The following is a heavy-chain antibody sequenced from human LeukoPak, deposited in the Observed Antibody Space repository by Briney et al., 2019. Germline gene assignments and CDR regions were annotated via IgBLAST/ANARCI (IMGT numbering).Heavy chain of an antibody. CDR1: GFRFSNYW. V-gene: IGHV3-7*01. CDR2: IKRDESEK. J-gene: IGHJ4*02. CDR3: AKDDDSGGNSGTADY. D-gene: IGHD4-23*01. Sequence: GGSLRLSCAASGFRFSNYWMSWVRQAPGKGLEWVANIKRDESEKYYVDSVKGRFTISRDNSKNTLYLQMNSLRAEDTAVYYCAKDDDSGGNSGTADYWGQGTLVTVSS.